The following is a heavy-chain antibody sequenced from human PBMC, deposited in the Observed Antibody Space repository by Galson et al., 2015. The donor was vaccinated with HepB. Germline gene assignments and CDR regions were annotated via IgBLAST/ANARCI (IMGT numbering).Heavy chain of an antibody. Sequence: SLRLSCAASGFTFSSYGMHWVRQAPGKGLEWVAVISYDGSNKYYADSVKGRFTISRDNSKNTLYLQMNSLRAEDTAVYYCAKGLGYGKAFDIWGQGTMVTVSS. D-gene: IGHD5-12*01. CDR1: GFTFSSYG. CDR2: ISYDGSNK. J-gene: IGHJ3*02. V-gene: IGHV3-30*18. CDR3: AKGLGYGKAFDI.